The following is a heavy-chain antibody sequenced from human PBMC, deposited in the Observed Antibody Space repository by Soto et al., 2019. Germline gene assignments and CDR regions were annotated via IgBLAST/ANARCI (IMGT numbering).Heavy chain of an antibody. CDR3: ATRSDWSPLLDY. CDR1: RSTFTNFY. CDR2: INNGGGT. D-gene: IGHD3-9*01. V-gene: IGHV1-2*02. Sequence: ASVKVSCKASRSTFTNFYLHWVRQAPGQRPEWMGWINNGGGTIYAQKFQGRLTMTRDTSITTAYMELSRLSSDDTAFYYCATRSDWSPLLDYWGQGTLVTVSS. J-gene: IGHJ4*02.